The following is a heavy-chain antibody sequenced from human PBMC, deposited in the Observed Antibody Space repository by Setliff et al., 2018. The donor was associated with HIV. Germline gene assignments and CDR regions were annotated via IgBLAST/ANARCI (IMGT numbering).Heavy chain of an antibody. CDR1: GFTFSSYW. D-gene: IGHD6-13*01. Sequence: PGGSLRLSCAASGFTFSSYWMSWVRQAPGKGLEWVANIKQDGFKNYSVDSVKGRVTVSRDNAKNSLYLQMNSLRAEDTAVYYCARAAKTPYSSSWSIPGAFDIWGQGTMVTVSS. J-gene: IGHJ3*02. V-gene: IGHV3-7*03. CDR3: ARAAKTPYSSSWSIPGAFDI. CDR2: IKQDGFKN.